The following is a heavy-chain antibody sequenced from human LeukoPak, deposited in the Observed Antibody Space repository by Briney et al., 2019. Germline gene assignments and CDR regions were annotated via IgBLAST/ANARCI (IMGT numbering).Heavy chain of an antibody. CDR2: ISSIGSTI. CDR1: GFTFSDYY. J-gene: IGHJ4*02. CDR3: ARVGGDYVYFDY. Sequence: PGGSLRLSCAASGFTFSDYYMSWIRQAPGKGLEWVSYISSIGSTIYYADSVKGRCTISTNNAKNSPYLQMNSHRGKDTAVNYCARVGGDYVYFDYWGQGTMVSVSS. V-gene: IGHV3-11*01. D-gene: IGHD4-17*01.